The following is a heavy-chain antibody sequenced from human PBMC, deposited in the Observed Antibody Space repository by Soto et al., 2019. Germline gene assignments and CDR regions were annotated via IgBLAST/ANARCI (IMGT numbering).Heavy chain of an antibody. D-gene: IGHD3-22*01. CDR2: IIPIFGTA. Sequence: QVQLVQSGAEVKKPGSSVKVSCKASGGTFSSYAISWVRQAPGQGLEWMGGIIPIFGTANYAQKFQGRVTITEDESTSTAYMELSILRSEDTAVYYCSRGGITMTARRNWFDPWGQGTMVTVSS. J-gene: IGHJ5*02. V-gene: IGHV1-69*01. CDR3: SRGGITMTARRNWFDP. CDR1: GGTFSSYA.